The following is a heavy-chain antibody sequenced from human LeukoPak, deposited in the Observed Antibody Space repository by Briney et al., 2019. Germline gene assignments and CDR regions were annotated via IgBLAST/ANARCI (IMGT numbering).Heavy chain of an antibody. Sequence: ASVKVSCKASGGTFSSYAISWVRQAPGQGLEWMGGIIPIFGTANYAQKFQGRITITADESTSTAYMELSSLRSEDTAVYYCARDGYCSGGSCHDAFDIWGQGTMVTVSS. V-gene: IGHV1-69*13. CDR2: IIPIFGTA. CDR3: ARDGYCSGGSCHDAFDI. J-gene: IGHJ3*02. CDR1: GGTFSSYA. D-gene: IGHD2-15*01.